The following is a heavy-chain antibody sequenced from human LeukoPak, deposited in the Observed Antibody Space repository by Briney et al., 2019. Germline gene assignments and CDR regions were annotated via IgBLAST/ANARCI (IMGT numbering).Heavy chain of an antibody. CDR2: ISRSSKNI. CDR3: ARDGGWDYDRSGRLDY. D-gene: IGHD3-22*01. CDR1: GFTFSSYS. J-gene: IGHJ4*02. Sequence: KAGGSLRLSCAASGFTFSSYSMNWVRQAPGKGLEWLSSISRSSKNINYADSLKGRITISRDNARNSVFLQLKSLRAEDTAIYYCARDGGWDYDRSGRLDYWGQGALVTVSS. V-gene: IGHV3-21*01.